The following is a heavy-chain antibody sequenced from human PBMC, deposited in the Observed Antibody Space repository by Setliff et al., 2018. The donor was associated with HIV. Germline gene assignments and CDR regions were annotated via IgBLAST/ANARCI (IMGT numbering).Heavy chain of an antibody. Sequence: SETLSLTCAVSGASISSSHWWSWVRQPPGKGLEWIGETYYTGSTNYNPSLKSRVTISADKSKNQFSLKLSSVTAADTAVYYCARDGKYYYDSGEMGAHYFDYWGQGTLVTVS. CDR2: TYYTGST. D-gene: IGHD3-22*01. J-gene: IGHJ4*02. V-gene: IGHV4-4*02. CDR3: ARDGKYYYDSGEMGAHYFDY. CDR1: GASISSSHW.